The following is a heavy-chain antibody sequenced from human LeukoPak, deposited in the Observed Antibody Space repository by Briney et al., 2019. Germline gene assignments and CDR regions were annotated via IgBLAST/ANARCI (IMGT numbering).Heavy chain of an antibody. CDR3: AKERYDFSSGYLYCFDY. D-gene: IGHD3-3*01. CDR1: GFTFSNYA. Sequence: GGPLRLSCAASGFTFSNYAMSWVRQAPGKGLEWVSAIGGSGVSTKYADSVKGRFTISRDNSKNALYVQMNSLRAEDTAVYYCAKERYDFSSGYLYCFDYWGQGTLVTVSS. J-gene: IGHJ4*02. CDR2: IGGSGVST. V-gene: IGHV3-23*01.